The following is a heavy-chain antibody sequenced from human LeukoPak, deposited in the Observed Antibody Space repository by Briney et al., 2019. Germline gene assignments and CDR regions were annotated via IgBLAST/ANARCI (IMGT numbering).Heavy chain of an antibody. CDR3: ARESSLWKDGMDV. V-gene: IGHV3-21*01. CDR2: ISSSSSYI. CDR1: GFTFSSYN. Sequence: GGSLRLSCAASGFTFSSYNMNWVRQAPGRGLEWVSSISSSSSYIYYADSVKGRFTISRDNAKNSLYLQMNSLRAEDTAVYYCARESSLWKDGMDVWGQGTTVTVSS. D-gene: IGHD3-10*01. J-gene: IGHJ6*02.